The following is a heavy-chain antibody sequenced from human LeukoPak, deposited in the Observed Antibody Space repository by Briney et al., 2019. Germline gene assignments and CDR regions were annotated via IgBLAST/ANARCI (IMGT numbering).Heavy chain of an antibody. V-gene: IGHV4-39*01. J-gene: IGHJ4*02. CDR2: IYYSGST. D-gene: IGHD3-9*01. CDR1: GGSISSSSYY. Sequence: SETLSLTCTVSGGSISSSSYYWGWIRQPPGKGLEWIGSIYYSGSTYYNPSLKGRVTIFVDTSKNQFSLKLSSVTAADTAVYYCARLDDILTGTFDYWGQGTLVTVSS. CDR3: ARLDDILTGTFDY.